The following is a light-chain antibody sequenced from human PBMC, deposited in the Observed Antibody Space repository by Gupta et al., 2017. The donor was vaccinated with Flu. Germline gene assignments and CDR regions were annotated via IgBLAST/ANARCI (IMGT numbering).Light chain of an antibody. CDR1: QSLLHSNGYNY. V-gene: IGKV2-28*01. J-gene: IGKJ5*01. Sequence: DIVPTQSPLSLPVTPGEPASISCRSSQSLLHSNGYNYLDWYLQKPGQSPQLLIYLGSNRASGVPDRFSGSGSGTDFTLKISRVEAEDVGVYYCMQALQTPPTFGQGTRLEIK. CDR2: LGS. CDR3: MQALQTPPT.